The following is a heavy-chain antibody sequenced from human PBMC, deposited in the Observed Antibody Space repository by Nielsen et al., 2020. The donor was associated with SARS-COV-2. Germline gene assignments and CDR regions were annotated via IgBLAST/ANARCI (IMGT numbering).Heavy chain of an antibody. CDR2: ISAYNGNT. J-gene: IGHJ4*02. CDR1: GYTFTSYG. D-gene: IGHD2-2*01. V-gene: IGHV1-18*04. CDR3: ARVLGYCSSTSCYFTNYFDY. Sequence: ASVKVSCKASGYTFTSYGISWVRQAPGQGLEWMGWISAYNGNTNYAQKLQGRVTMTTDTSTSTAYMELRSLRSDDTAVYYCARVLGYCSSTSCYFTNYFDYWGQGTLVPVSS.